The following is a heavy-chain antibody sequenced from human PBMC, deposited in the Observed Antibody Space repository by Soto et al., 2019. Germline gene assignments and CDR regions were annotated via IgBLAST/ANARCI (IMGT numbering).Heavy chain of an antibody. V-gene: IGHV3-30*18. CDR3: AKSGRSGSYYYYYGMDV. Sequence: LSLTCAASGFTFSSYGMHWVRQAPGKGLAWVAVISYDGSNKYYADSVKCRFTILRDNSKNTLYLQMNSLRAEDTAVYYCAKSGRSGSYYYYYGMDVWGQGTTVTVSS. J-gene: IGHJ6*02. CDR1: GFTFSSYG. D-gene: IGHD1-26*01. CDR2: ISYDGSNK.